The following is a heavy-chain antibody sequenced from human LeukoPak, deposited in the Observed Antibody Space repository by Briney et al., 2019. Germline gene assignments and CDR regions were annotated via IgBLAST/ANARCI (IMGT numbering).Heavy chain of an antibody. CDR2: ISSSSYI. Sequence: GGSLRLSCAASGFTFSSYSMNWVRQAPGKGLEWVSSISSSSYIYYADSVKGRSTISRDNAKNSLYLQMNSLRAEDTAVYYCARAMGITGTSRYWGQGTLVTVSS. J-gene: IGHJ4*02. CDR1: GFTFSSYS. V-gene: IGHV3-21*01. D-gene: IGHD1-7*01. CDR3: ARAMGITGTSRY.